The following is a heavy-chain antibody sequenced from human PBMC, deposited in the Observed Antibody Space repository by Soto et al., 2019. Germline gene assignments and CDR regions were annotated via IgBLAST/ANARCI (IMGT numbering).Heavy chain of an antibody. D-gene: IGHD2-21*01. CDR2: ISSSSSYT. V-gene: IGHV3-11*05. J-gene: IGHJ3*02. Sequence: QVQLVESGGGLVKPGGSLRLSCAASGFTFSDYYMSWIRQAPGKGLEWVSYISSSSSYTNYADSVKGRFTISRDHAKNPLYLQMNSLRAEDTAVYYCARRAGDNDAFDIWGQGTMVTVSS. CDR1: GFTFSDYY. CDR3: ARRAGDNDAFDI.